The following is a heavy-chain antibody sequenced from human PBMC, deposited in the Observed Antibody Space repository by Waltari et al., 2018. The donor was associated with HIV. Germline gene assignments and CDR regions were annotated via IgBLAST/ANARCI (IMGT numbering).Heavy chain of an antibody. D-gene: IGHD3-22*01. V-gene: IGHV3-48*01. J-gene: IGHJ3*02. Sequence: EVQLVESGGGLVQPGGSLRLSCAASGFTFSSYSMNWVRQAPGKGLEWVSYISSSSSTIYYADSVKGRFTISRDNAKNSLYLQMNSLRAEDTAVYYCARDPQGSGYPGGAFDIWGQGTMVTVSS. CDR3: ARDPQGSGYPGGAFDI. CDR1: GFTFSSYS. CDR2: ISSSSSTI.